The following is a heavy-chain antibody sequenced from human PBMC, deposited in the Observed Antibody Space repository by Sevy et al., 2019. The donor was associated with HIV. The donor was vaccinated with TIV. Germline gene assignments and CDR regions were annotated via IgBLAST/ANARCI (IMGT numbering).Heavy chain of an antibody. J-gene: IGHJ6*02. V-gene: IGHV3-21*01. CDR2: ISSGSGYI. Sequence: GGSLRLSCAASGFSFSDYNMNWVRQAPGNGLEWVSFISSGSGYIYYADSMKGRFTISRDNAKNSLYLQLNSLRAEDTAVYYCARDKTILEGRYGMDVWGQGTTVTVSS. CDR3: ARDKTILEGRYGMDV. CDR1: GFSFSDYN. D-gene: IGHD3-3*01.